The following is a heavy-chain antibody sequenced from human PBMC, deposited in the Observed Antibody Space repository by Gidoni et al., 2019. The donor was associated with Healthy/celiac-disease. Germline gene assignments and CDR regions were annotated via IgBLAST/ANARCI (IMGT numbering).Heavy chain of an antibody. CDR1: GFTFDDYA. CDR3: AKDMRGYSYGAPDY. Sequence: EVQLVESGGGLVQPGRSLRLSCAASGFTFDDYAMHWVRQAPGKGLEWVSGISWNSGSIGYADSVKGRFTISRDNAKNSLYLQMNSLRAEDTALYYCAKDMRGYSYGAPDYWGQGTLVTVSS. CDR2: ISWNSGSI. V-gene: IGHV3-9*01. D-gene: IGHD5-18*01. J-gene: IGHJ4*02.